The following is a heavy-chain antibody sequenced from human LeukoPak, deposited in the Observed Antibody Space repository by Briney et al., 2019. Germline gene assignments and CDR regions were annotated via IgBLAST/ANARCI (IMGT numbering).Heavy chain of an antibody. CDR3: ARGETGTWLDY. D-gene: IGHD1-1*01. V-gene: IGHV1-46*03. CDR1: GYTFTSYY. J-gene: IGHJ4*01. Sequence: ASVKVSCKASGYTFTSYYIHWVRQAPGQGREWMGIINPSGGSTSYSQKFQGRVTMTRDTSTTTVYMDLSSLRSEDTAVYYCARGETGTWLDYWGQGTLVTVSS. CDR2: INPSGGST.